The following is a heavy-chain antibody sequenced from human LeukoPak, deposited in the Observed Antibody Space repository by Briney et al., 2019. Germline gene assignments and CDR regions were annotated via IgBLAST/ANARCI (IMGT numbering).Heavy chain of an antibody. Sequence: PSETLSLTCTVSGGSISSSSYYWGWIRRPPGKGLEWIGSIYYSGSTYYNPSLKSRVTISVDTSKNQFSLKLSSVTAADTAVYYCARLGTAMVPWDWGQGTLVTVSS. CDR1: GGSISSSSYY. CDR3: ARLGTAMVPWD. V-gene: IGHV4-39*01. CDR2: IYYSGST. D-gene: IGHD5-18*01. J-gene: IGHJ4*02.